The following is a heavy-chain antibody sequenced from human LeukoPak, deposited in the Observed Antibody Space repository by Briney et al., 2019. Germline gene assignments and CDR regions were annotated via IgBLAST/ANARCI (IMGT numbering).Heavy chain of an antibody. CDR2: ISPGGGPT. Sequence: GGSLRLSCAGSGFPLSSHGMNWVRQAPGKGLEWVSGISPGGGPTYYADSVRGRFTISRDDSKNTLYLQMKNLRAEDTAVYYCAKDPDCTSGVCYTFFDYWGQGTLVTVSS. J-gene: IGHJ4*02. CDR1: GFPLSSHG. D-gene: IGHD2-8*01. CDR3: AKDPDCTSGVCYTFFDY. V-gene: IGHV3-23*01.